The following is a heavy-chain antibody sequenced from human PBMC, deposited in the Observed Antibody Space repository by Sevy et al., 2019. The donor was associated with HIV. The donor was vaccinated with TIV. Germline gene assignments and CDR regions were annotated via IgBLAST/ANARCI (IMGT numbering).Heavy chain of an antibody. V-gene: IGHV3-23*01. D-gene: IGHD6-19*01. CDR2: ISASGGGT. J-gene: IGHJ4*02. CDR1: GFTFSRCA. CDR3: AKGDSSGWHGHFDY. Sequence: GGSLRLSCAASGFTFSRCAMNWVRQAPGKGLEWVSDISASGGGTNYADSVKGRFTISRDNSKNTLYLQMNSLRAEDTDVYYCAKGDSSGWHGHFDYWGQGTLVTVSS.